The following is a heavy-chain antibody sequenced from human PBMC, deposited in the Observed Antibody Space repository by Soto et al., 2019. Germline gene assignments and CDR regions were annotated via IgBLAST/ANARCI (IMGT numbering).Heavy chain of an antibody. J-gene: IGHJ6*02. CDR3: ARHGFGPLHGLVDV. CDR1: GGSIPNYY. CDR2: INYDGYS. Sequence: QVQLQESGPGLVKPAETLSLTCTVSGGSIPNYYCSWFRQPPGKGLEWIGYINYDGYSAYNLSLKRLVTLSMDASKTQFSLMLEAVTATDTAVYYCARHGFGPLHGLVDVWGPGTTVIVSS. D-gene: IGHD3-10*01. V-gene: IGHV4-59*08.